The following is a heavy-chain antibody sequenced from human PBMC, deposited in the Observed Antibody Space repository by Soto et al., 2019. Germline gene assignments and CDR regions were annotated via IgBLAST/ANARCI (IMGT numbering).Heavy chain of an antibody. CDR1: GFTFSTDS. CDR2: ISTSGATR. V-gene: IGHV3-48*01. J-gene: IGHJ4*01. CDR3: XXXXXXXXXX. Sequence: EVQLVESGGGLVQPGGSLRLSCVASGFTFSTDSMNWVRQAPGKGLEWVAHISTSGATRYYADSVKGRFTISRDNXXTXXXXXXXXXXXXXXXXXXXXXXXXXXXXXWGQGTLVTVSS.